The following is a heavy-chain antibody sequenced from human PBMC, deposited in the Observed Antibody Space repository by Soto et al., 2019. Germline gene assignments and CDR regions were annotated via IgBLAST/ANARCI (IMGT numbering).Heavy chain of an antibody. CDR3: ARPYCGGDCYQISYNWFDP. J-gene: IGHJ5*02. CDR1: GGSISSSSYY. Sequence: QLQLQESGPGLVKPSETLSLTCTVSGGSISSSSYYWGWIRQPPGKGLEWIGSIYYSGSTYYNPSLKSRVTISVDTSKNQFSLKLSSVTAADTAVYYCARPYCGGDCYQISYNWFDPWGQGTLVTVSS. CDR2: IYYSGST. V-gene: IGHV4-39*01. D-gene: IGHD2-21*02.